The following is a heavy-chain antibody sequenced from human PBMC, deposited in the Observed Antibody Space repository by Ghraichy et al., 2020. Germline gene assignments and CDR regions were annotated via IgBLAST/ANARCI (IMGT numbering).Heavy chain of an antibody. Sequence: GGSLRLSCAASGFTFSSYPMNWVRQAPGTGLEWLSYISSSSSTIYYADSLKGRFTISRDNAKNSLYLQMNSLRAEDTAVYYCARLAYCGGDCYPGEYYFDYWGQGTLVTVSS. CDR3: ARLAYCGGDCYPGEYYFDY. CDR1: GFTFSSYP. J-gene: IGHJ4*02. CDR2: ISSSSSTI. D-gene: IGHD2-21*02. V-gene: IGHV3-48*01.